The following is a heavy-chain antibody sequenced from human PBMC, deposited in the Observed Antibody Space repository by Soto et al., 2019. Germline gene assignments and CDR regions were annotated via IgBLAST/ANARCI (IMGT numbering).Heavy chain of an antibody. J-gene: IGHJ4*02. D-gene: IGHD1-7*01. V-gene: IGHV3-15*01. CDR1: GFTFTKAS. CDR3: TKEYNWNFYGDF. Sequence: GWALRLSCATPGFTFTKASMNWIRQVPGKGLQWVGRAKSEAEGGTTDYAAPVKGRFTVSRDDSKSTVYLQMNSLKAEDTGVYYCTKEYNWNFYGDFWGQGTLVTVSS. CDR2: AKSEAEGGTT.